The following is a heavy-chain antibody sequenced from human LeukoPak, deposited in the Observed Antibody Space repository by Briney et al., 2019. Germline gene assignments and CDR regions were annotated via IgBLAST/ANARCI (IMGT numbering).Heavy chain of an antibody. J-gene: IGHJ4*02. Sequence: PGGSLRLSCAASGFIFSEYAVTWVRQAPGKGLESVSTISGSGISTYYADSVKGRFTISRDNSKNTLYLQMNSLRAEDTAIYYCAKSPRGYNWNFDYWGQGTLVTVSS. D-gene: IGHD1-1*01. CDR3: AKSPRGYNWNFDY. CDR2: ISGSGIST. V-gene: IGHV3-23*01. CDR1: GFIFSEYA.